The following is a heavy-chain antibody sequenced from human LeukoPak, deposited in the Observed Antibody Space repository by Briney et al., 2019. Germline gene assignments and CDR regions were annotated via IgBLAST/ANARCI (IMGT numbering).Heavy chain of an antibody. CDR3: AKQQNGWLVLSYEYFQH. V-gene: IGHV3-23*01. Sequence: GGSLRLSCAASGFTFSSYATSWVRQAPGKGLEWVSAISGSGGSTYYADSVKGRFTISRDNSKNTLYLQMNSLRAEDTAVYYCAKQQNGWLVLSYEYFQHWGQGTLVTVSS. D-gene: IGHD6-19*01. CDR2: ISGSGGST. J-gene: IGHJ1*01. CDR1: GFTFSSYA.